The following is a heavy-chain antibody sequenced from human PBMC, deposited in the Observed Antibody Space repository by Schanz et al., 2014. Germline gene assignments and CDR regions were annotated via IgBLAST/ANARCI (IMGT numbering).Heavy chain of an antibody. CDR2: ISGSGGST. V-gene: IGHV3-23*01. D-gene: IGHD2-15*01. J-gene: IGHJ6*02. CDR3: AKARRKSNCSGGRCFHYSYYGMDV. CDR1: GFTFSSYA. Sequence: EVQLLDSGGGLVQPGGSLRLSCAASGFTFSSYAMSWVRQAPGKGLEWVSGISGSGGSTYYADSVKGRFTISRDNAKNSVSLQMRRLRVEDTAVYYCAKARRKSNCSGGRCFHYSYYGMDVWGQGTTVTVSS.